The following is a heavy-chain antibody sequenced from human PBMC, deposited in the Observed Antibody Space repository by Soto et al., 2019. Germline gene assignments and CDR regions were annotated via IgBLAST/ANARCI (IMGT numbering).Heavy chain of an antibody. CDR2: ISYSAKT. Sequence: SETLSLTCGVSGYSITSGFYWGWVRQSPGKGLEWIGTISYSAKTFYNPSLASRFSMAVDSSKNQFSLRLTSVTAADTALYYCTRGAGAPWVRFDSWGRGILVTVSS. D-gene: IGHD3-16*01. CDR1: GYSITSGFY. V-gene: IGHV4-38-2*01. CDR3: TRGAGAPWVRFDS. J-gene: IGHJ4*02.